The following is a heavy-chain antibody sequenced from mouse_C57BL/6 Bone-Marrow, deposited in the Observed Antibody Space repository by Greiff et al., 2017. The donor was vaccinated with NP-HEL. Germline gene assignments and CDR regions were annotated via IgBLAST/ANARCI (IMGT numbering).Heavy chain of an antibody. J-gene: IGHJ4*01. Sequence: VQLQQSGPGLVKPSQSLSLTCSVTGYSITSGYYWNWIRQFPGNKLEWMGYISYDGSNNYNPSLKNRISITRDTSKNQFFLKLNSVTTEDTATYYCARGDYRYYYAMDYGGQGTSVTVSS. V-gene: IGHV3-6*01. CDR2: ISYDGSN. D-gene: IGHD2-4*01. CDR1: GYSITSGYY. CDR3: ARGDYRYYYAMDY.